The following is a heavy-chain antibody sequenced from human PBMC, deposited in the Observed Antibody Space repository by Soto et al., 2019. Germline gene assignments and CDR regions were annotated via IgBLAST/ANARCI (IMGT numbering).Heavy chain of an antibody. J-gene: IGHJ4*02. CDR1: GFTFSSYA. Sequence: QVQLVESGGGVVQPGRSLRLSCAASGFTFSSYAMHWVRQAPGKGLEWVAVISYDGSNKYYADSVKGRFTISRDNSKKTLYLQMNSLRAEDTAVYYCARERPYDGAGIAFDYWCQGTLVTVSS. CDR3: ARERPYDGAGIAFDY. V-gene: IGHV3-30-3*01. CDR2: ISYDGSNK. D-gene: IGHD3-10*01.